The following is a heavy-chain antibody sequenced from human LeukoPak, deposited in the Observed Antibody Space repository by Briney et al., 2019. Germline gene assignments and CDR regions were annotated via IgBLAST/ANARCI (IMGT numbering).Heavy chain of an antibody. J-gene: IGHJ4*02. CDR2: IYNSGST. CDR3: ARQAGGNSGPFDY. D-gene: IGHD4-23*01. CDR1: GGSISSINSNY. Sequence: PSETLSLTCTVPGGSISSINSNYCSWIRQPPGKGLEWIGYIYNSGSTNYNPSLKSRVTISVDTSKNQFSLKLSSVTAADTAVYYCARQAGGNSGPFDYWGQGTVVTVSS. V-gene: IGHV4-59*08.